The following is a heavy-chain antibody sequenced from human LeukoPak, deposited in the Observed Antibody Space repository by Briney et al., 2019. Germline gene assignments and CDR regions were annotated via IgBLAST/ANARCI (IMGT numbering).Heavy chain of an antibody. J-gene: IGHJ6*03. V-gene: IGHV3-23*01. D-gene: IGHD4-17*01. CDR2: SGGDT. CDR1: GFTFSSYS. Sequence: GGSLRLSCAASGFTFSSYSMSWVRQAPGKGLEWVSASGGDTEYADSVKGRFTISRDNARKSLYLEMNSLRAEDTAVYYCGIPVTKDDYYYNMDVWGQGTTVAVS. CDR3: GIPVTKDDYYYNMDV.